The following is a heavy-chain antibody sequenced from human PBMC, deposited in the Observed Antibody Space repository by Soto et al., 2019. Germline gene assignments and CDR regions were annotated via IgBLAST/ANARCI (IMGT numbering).Heavy chain of an antibody. CDR2: IYHSGST. CDR1: CYSIISGYY. V-gene: IGHV4-38-2*02. Sequence: PSETLSLTCAVSCYSIISGYYWGWIRQPPGKGLEWIGSIYHSGSTYYNPSLKSRVTISVDTSKNRFSLKLSSVTAADTAVYYCAREGSWYNWNQAPDYWGQGTLVTV. D-gene: IGHD1-20*01. J-gene: IGHJ4*02. CDR3: AREGSWYNWNQAPDY.